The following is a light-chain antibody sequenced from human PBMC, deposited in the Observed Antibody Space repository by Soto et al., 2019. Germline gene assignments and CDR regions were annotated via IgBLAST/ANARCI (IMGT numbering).Light chain of an antibody. CDR1: QSISSW. Sequence: DIQMTQSPSTLSASVGDRVTITCRASQSISSWLAWYQQKPGKAPKLLIYDASSLESGVPSRFSGSGSGTEFTVTSSSLQPDDFATYYCQQYNIYPYTFGRATKLEIK. J-gene: IGKJ2*01. CDR3: QQYNIYPYT. V-gene: IGKV1-5*01. CDR2: DAS.